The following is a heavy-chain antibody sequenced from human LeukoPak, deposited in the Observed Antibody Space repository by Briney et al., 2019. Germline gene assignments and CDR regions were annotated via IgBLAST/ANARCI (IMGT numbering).Heavy chain of an antibody. V-gene: IGHV4-4*02. D-gene: IGHD2-2*03. CDR1: GGSISSSNW. CDR3: ARVGGDCSSTSCPTFDYYYYGMDV. Sequence: SETLSLTCAVSGGSISSSNWWSWVRQPPGKGLEWIGEIYHSGSTNYNPSLKSRVTISVDKSKNQFSLKLSSVTAADTAVYYCARVGGDCSSTSCPTFDYYYYGMDVWGQGTTVTVSS. CDR2: IYHSGST. J-gene: IGHJ6*02.